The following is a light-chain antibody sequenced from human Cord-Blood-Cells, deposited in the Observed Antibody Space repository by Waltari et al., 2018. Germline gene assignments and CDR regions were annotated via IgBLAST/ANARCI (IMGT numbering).Light chain of an antibody. J-gene: IGLJ3*02. Sequence: QSVLTQPPSASGTPGQRVTISCSGSSSNIGSNYVYWYQQLPGTAPKLLLYRNNPRPSEGPVRFSGSKSGTSASLAISGLRSEDEADYYCAAWDDSLSGPVFGGGTKLTVL. V-gene: IGLV1-47*01. CDR2: RNN. CDR1: SSNIGSNY. CDR3: AAWDDSLSGPV.